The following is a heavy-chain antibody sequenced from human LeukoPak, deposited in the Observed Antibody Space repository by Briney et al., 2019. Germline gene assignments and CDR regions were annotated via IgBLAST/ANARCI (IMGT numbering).Heavy chain of an antibody. V-gene: IGHV3-23*01. CDR3: AKDSGYSYGQPPHFDY. CDR1: GFTFSSYA. J-gene: IGHJ4*02. Sequence: GGSLRLSCAVSGFTFSSYAMSWVRQAPGKGLEWVSAISGSGGSTYYADSVKGRFTISRDNSKNTLYLQINSLRAEDTAVYYGAKDSGYSYGQPPHFDYWGQGTLVTVSS. CDR2: ISGSGGST. D-gene: IGHD5-18*01.